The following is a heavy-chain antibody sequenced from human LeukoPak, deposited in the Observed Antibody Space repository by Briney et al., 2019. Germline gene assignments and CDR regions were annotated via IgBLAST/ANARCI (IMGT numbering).Heavy chain of an antibody. V-gene: IGHV3-33*01. Sequence: PGGSLRLSCAASGFTFSSNGMHWVRQAPGKGLEWEAVIYYDGNTQYYADSVKGRFTISRDNFKNTLFLQMNSLRADDTAVYYCARWGAGRTSDYWGQGTLVTVSS. CDR1: GFTFSSNG. CDR2: IYYDGNTQ. D-gene: IGHD1-26*01. CDR3: ARWGAGRTSDY. J-gene: IGHJ4*02.